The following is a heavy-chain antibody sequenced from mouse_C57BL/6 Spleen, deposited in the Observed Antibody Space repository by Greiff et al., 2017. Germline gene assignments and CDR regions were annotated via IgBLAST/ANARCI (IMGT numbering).Heavy chain of an antibody. CDR1: GFTFSSYA. Sequence: EVKVVESGGGLVKPGGSLKLSCAASGFTFSSYAMSWVRQTPEKRLEWVATISDGGSYTYYPDNVKGRFTISRDNAKNNLYLQMSHRKSEDTAMYYCAREAHSRDYFDYWGQGTTLTVSS. J-gene: IGHJ2*01. CDR2: ISDGGSYT. CDR3: AREAHSRDYFDY. V-gene: IGHV5-4*01.